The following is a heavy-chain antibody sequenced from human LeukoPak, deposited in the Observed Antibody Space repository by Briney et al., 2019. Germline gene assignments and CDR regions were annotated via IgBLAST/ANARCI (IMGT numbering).Heavy chain of an antibody. CDR2: YDPEDDKI. D-gene: IGHD1-26*01. V-gene: IGHV1-24*01. CDR3: ATSTTSLSGALLDY. CDR1: GYTFTGYY. Sequence: ASVKVSCKASGYTFTGYYMHWVRQAPGQGLEWMGGYDPEDDKIVYAQSFQGRVTMTEDTSTATVHMDLRSLRSEDTAVYFCATSTTSLSGALLDYWGQGTLVTVS. J-gene: IGHJ4*02.